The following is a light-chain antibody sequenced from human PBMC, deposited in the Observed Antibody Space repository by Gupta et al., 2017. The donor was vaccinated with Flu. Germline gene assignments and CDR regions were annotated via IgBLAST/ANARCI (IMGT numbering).Light chain of an antibody. CDR2: GNT. J-gene: IGLJ1*01. CDR1: NSNIGAGYD. V-gene: IGLV1-40*01. CDR3: QSFDSSLTAYV. Sequence: QPVLTQPPSVSGAPGQRVTIPCTGSNSNIGAGYDVHWYQHLPGRAPKLLIYGNTNRPSGVPDRFSASKAGTSASLAITGLQAEDEADYYCQSFDSSLTAYVFGTGTKVTVL.